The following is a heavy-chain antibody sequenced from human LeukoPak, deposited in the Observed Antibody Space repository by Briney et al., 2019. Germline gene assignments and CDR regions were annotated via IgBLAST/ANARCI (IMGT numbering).Heavy chain of an antibody. CDR2: IYTSGST. CDR1: GGSISSYY. D-gene: IGHD3-22*01. J-gene: IGHJ4*02. V-gene: IGHV4-4*07. CDR3: GRAPTYYGSSGYGYYFDY. Sequence: SETLSLTCTVSGGSISSYYWSWIRQPPGKGLEWIGGIYTSGSTNYNPSLKSRVTMSVDTSKNQFSLKLSSVTAADTAVYYCGRAPTYYGSSGYGYYFDYWGQGTLVTVSS.